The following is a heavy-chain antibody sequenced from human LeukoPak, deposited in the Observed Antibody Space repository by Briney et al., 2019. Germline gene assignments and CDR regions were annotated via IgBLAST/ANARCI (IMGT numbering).Heavy chain of an antibody. CDR2: INPSGGST. Sequence: ASVKVSCKASGYTFTSYYMHWVRQAPGQGLEWMGIINPSGGSTSYAQKFQGRVTMTRDTSTSTAYMELRSLRSDDTAVYYCARVDCSSTSCYRLNAFDAFDIWGQGAMVTVSS. CDR3: ARVDCSSTSCYRLNAFDAFDI. V-gene: IGHV1-46*01. J-gene: IGHJ3*02. CDR1: GYTFTSYY. D-gene: IGHD2-2*01.